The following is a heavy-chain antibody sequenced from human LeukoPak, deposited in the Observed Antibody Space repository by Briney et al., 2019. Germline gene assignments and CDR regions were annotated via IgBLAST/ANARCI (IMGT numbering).Heavy chain of an antibody. CDR3: AKSDCGTIDCKLLNY. CDR1: GFTFSDYA. CDR2: ISNSEVSSITESGDGT. J-gene: IGHJ4*02. Sequence: GGSLRLSCAASGFTFSDYAMNWVRQAPGKGLEWVSAISNSEVSSITESGDGTYHADSVKGRFTISRDNSKNTLSLQMNSLRAEDTALYYCAKSDCGTIDCKLLNYWGQGTLVTVSS. D-gene: IGHD2-21*01. V-gene: IGHV3-23*01.